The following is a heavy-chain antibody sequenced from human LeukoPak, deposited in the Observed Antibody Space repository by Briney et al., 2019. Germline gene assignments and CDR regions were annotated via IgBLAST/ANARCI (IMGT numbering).Heavy chain of an antibody. CDR1: GGTFSSYA. CDR2: INPKSGGT. D-gene: IGHD3-10*01. CDR3: ARNLWFGESSDAFDM. Sequence: ASVKVSCKASGGTFSSYAISWVRQAPGQGLEWMGWINPKSGGTNYAQKFQGRVTMTRDTSISTAYMDMSSLRSDDTAVYYCARNLWFGESSDAFDMWGQGTMVTVSS. J-gene: IGHJ3*02. V-gene: IGHV1-2*02.